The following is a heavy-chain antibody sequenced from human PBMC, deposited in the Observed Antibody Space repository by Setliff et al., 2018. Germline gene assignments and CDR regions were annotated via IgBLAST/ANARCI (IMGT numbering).Heavy chain of an antibody. Sequence: PSETLSLTCAAYGGTFSDYYWTWIRQPPGKGLEWVGEIYHSGSTNYNPSLKSRVTISVDKSKNQFSLKLSSVTAADTAVYYCARAVGATIGAFDIWGQGTMVTVSS. CDR1: GGTFSDYY. CDR2: IYHSGST. V-gene: IGHV4-34*01. D-gene: IGHD1-26*01. J-gene: IGHJ3*02. CDR3: ARAVGATIGAFDI.